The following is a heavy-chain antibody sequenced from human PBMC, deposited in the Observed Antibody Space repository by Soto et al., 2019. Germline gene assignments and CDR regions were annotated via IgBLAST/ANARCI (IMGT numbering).Heavy chain of an antibody. CDR3: AKDRVPFDWYDGYYFAY. CDR2: ISWNSGSI. D-gene: IGHD3-9*01. CDR1: GFTFDDYA. V-gene: IGHV3-9*01. Sequence: EVQLVESGGGLVQPGRSLRLSCAASGFTFDDYAMHWVRQAPGKGLEWVSGISWNSGSIGYADSVKGRFTISRDNAKNSLYLQMNSLRAEDTALYYCAKDRVPFDWYDGYYFAYWGQGTLVTVSS. J-gene: IGHJ4*02.